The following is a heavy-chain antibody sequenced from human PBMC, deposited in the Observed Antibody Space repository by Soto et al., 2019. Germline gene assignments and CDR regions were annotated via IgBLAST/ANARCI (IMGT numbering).Heavy chain of an antibody. CDR2: IYHSGST. CDR1: GGSISSGGYS. D-gene: IGHD3-22*01. J-gene: IGHJ3*02. Sequence: QLQLQESGSGLVKPSQTLSLTCAVSGGSISSGGYSWSWIRQPPGKGLEWIGYIYHSGSTYYNPSPKSPVPISVDRSKNQFSLKLSSVTAADTAVYYCARVVVITDAFDIWGQGTMVTVSS. CDR3: ARVVVITDAFDI. V-gene: IGHV4-30-2*01.